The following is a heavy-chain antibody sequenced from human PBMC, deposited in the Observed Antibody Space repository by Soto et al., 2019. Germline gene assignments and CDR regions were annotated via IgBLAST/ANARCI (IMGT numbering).Heavy chain of an antibody. CDR1: GFTFSSYG. CDR2: ISYDGSNK. Sequence: QVQLVESGGGVVQPGRSLRLSCAASGFTFSSYGMHWVRQAPGKGLEWVAVISYDGSNKYYADSVKGRFTISRDNSKNTLYLQMNSLRAEDTAVYYCAKDNGDYVYYYYYGMDVW. D-gene: IGHD4-17*01. V-gene: IGHV3-30*18. J-gene: IGHJ6*01. CDR3: AKDNGDYVYYYYYGMDV.